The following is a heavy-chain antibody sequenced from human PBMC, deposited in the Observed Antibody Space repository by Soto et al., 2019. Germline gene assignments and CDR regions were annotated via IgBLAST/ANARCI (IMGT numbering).Heavy chain of an antibody. D-gene: IGHD3-10*01. CDR3: AKPYGPLAFDY. Sequence: EVQLLESGGGLVQPGGSLRTPRAASGINFKSLALDWVRQAPGKGPEWVSTMKATDGTKYYADSVKGRFTISRDSSTNTMYLQMNSLRVEDTAVYYCAKPYGPLAFDYWGQGTLVTVSS. CDR2: MKATDGTK. J-gene: IGHJ4*02. V-gene: IGHV3-23*01. CDR1: GINFKSLA.